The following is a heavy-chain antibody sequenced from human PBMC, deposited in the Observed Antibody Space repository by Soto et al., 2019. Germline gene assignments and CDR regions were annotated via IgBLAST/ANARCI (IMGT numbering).Heavy chain of an antibody. Sequence: SQTLSLTCAISGDSVSSNSAAWNWIRQSQSRGHKWMGRTYNRSKWYNDYAVSVKSRITINPDTYKNQYSLQLNSVTPEVTAVYYGARGGVGATKFWAYDIWGQGTMVTVSS. CDR1: GDSVSSNSAA. V-gene: IGHV6-1*01. CDR3: ARGGVGATKFWAYDI. CDR2: TYNRSKWYN. J-gene: IGHJ3*02. D-gene: IGHD1-26*01.